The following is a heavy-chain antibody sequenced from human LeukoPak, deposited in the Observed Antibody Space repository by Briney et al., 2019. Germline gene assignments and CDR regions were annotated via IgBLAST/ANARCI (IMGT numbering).Heavy chain of an antibody. J-gene: IGHJ4*02. CDR1: GGTFSSYA. V-gene: IGHV1-69*13. Sequence: SVKVSCKASGGTFSSYAIGWVRQAPGQGLEWMGGITPIFGTANYAQKFQGRVTITADESTSTAYMELSSLRSEDTAVYYCARGPKVTNNFDYWGQGTLVTVSS. CDR3: ARGPKVTNNFDY. D-gene: IGHD2-21*02. CDR2: ITPIFGTA.